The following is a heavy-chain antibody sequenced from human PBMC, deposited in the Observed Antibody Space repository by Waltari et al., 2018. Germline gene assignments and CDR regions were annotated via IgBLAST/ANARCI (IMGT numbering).Heavy chain of an antibody. V-gene: IGHV4-34*01. J-gene: IGHJ4*02. CDR2: IHHSGTT. CDR3: ARGDLHYGSSGFFY. Sequence: QVQLHQWGAGLLKPSETLYLTCGVPGGSFNDYSWTWIRQPPGKGLEWIGEIHHSGTTDYNPSLNSRLTMSVDTSKKQISLKMSSVTAADTAVYYCARGDLHYGSSGFFYWGQGALVTVSS. D-gene: IGHD3-22*01. CDR1: GGSFNDYS.